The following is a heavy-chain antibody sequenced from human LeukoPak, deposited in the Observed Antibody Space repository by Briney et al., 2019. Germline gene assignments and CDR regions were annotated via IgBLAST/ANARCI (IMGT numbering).Heavy chain of an antibody. V-gene: IGHV1-18*01. D-gene: IGHD2-2*01. Sequence: GASVKVSCKASGYTFTSYGISWVRQAPGQGLEWMGWISAYNGNTNYAQKFQGRVTMTRDTSTSTVYMELSSLRSEDTAVYYCARDIVVVPAAIRAFDIWGQGTMVTVSS. CDR3: ARDIVVVPAAIRAFDI. CDR2: ISAYNGNT. J-gene: IGHJ3*02. CDR1: GYTFTSYG.